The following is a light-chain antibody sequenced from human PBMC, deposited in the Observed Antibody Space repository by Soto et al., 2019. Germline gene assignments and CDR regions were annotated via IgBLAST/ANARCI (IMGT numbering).Light chain of an antibody. CDR1: QIIEKT. V-gene: IGKV3-15*01. Sequence: EIVMTHSPATLSLSPGERATLSCRASQIIEKTLAWYQRKPGQPPRLLIYDASTRATGVPARFSGXXSGTDFILTISSLQSEDFAVYYCQHYDYWPYTFGQGSKVDI. CDR3: QHYDYWPYT. J-gene: IGKJ2*01. CDR2: DAS.